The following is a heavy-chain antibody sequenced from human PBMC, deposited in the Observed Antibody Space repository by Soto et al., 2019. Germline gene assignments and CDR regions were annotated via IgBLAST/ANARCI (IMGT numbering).Heavy chain of an antibody. CDR2: ISGRGGDT. V-gene: IGHV3-23*01. Sequence: ELQLLESGGGLVQPGGSLRLSCTASGFTFSNYAMTWVRQAPGKGLDWVSAISGRGGDTYYADSVKGRVTISRDNSKNTLYLQMNSLRAEDTALYYCAKALGDSYSGSYSDYWGQGTLVTVSS. CDR1: GFTFSNYA. CDR3: AKALGDSYSGSYSDY. D-gene: IGHD1-26*01. J-gene: IGHJ4*02.